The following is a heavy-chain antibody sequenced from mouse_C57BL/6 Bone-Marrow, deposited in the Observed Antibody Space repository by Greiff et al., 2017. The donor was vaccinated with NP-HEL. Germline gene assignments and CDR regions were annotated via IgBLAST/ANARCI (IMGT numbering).Heavy chain of an antibody. CDR1: GFTFSSYG. D-gene: IGHD3-3*01. V-gene: IGHV5-6*01. CDR2: ISSGGSYT. Sequence: DVHLVESGGDLVKPGGSPKLSCAASGFTFSSYGMSWVRQTPDKRLEWVATISSGGSYTYYPDRVKGRFTISRDNAKNTLYLQMSSLKSEDTAMYYCARHGGLGGFAYWGQGTLVTVSA. CDR3: ARHGGLGGFAY. J-gene: IGHJ3*01.